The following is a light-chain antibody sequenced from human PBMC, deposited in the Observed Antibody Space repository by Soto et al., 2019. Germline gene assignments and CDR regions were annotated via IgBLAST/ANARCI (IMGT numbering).Light chain of an antibody. CDR2: KAS. J-gene: IGKJ3*01. V-gene: IGKV1-5*03. CDR1: QCISSW. CDR3: QQYNSYSPAFT. Sequence: DIQMTQSPSTLSASVGDRVTITCRASQCISSWLAWYQQKPGKAPKLLIYKASSLESGVPSRFSGSGSGTEFTLTISSLQPDDFATYYCQQYNSYSPAFTFGPGTKVD.